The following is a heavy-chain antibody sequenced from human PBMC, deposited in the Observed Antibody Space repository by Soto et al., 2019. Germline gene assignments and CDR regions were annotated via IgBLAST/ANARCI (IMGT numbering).Heavy chain of an antibody. D-gene: IGHD1-26*01. CDR3: ARDRSGSHEIDDALDI. CDR2: ISYDGGNE. V-gene: IGHV3-30-3*01. Sequence: QVQLVESGGGVVQPGRSLRLSCAASRFSFSTYAIHWFRQAPGKGLEGVAGISYDGGNEYYADSVKGRFTISRDNSKSTLYLKMNSLGPDDTAVYYCARDRSGSHEIDDALDIWGRGTMVTVSS. CDR1: RFSFSTYA. J-gene: IGHJ3*02.